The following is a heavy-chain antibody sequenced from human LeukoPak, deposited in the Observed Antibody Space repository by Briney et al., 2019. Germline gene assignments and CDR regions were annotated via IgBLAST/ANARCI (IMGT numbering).Heavy chain of an antibody. CDR3: ARHPRPEGRRKPSDY. V-gene: IGHV4-39*01. CDR1: GGSISSSSYY. D-gene: IGHD1-14*01. Sequence: PSETLSLTCTVSGGSISSSSYYWGWIRQPPGKGLEWIGSIYYSGSTYYNPSLKSRVTISVDTSKNQFSLKLSSVTAADTAVYYCARHPRPEGRRKPSDYWGQGTLVTVSS. CDR2: IYYSGST. J-gene: IGHJ4*02.